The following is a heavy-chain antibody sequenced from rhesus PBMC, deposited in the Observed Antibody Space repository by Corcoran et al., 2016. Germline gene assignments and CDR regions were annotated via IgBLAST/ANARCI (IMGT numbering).Heavy chain of an antibody. D-gene: IGHD2-2*01. J-gene: IGHJ4*01. V-gene: IGHV2-1*01. CDR2: IYWNDDK. Sequence: QVTLKESGPALVKPTQTLTLTCTFSGFSLSTSGMGVGWIRQPSRKTLEWLAHIYWNDDKYYRTSLKSRLTIPKDTSKNQVVLTMTNMDPVDTATYYCARRYCTSTTCYDGYYFDYWGQGVLVTVSS. CDR3: ARRYCTSTTCYDGYYFDY. CDR1: GFSLSTSGMG.